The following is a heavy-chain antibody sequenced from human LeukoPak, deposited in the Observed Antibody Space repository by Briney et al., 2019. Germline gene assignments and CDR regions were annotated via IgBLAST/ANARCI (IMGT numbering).Heavy chain of an antibody. D-gene: IGHD6-13*01. V-gene: IGHV1-46*01. J-gene: IGHJ4*02. CDR1: GYTFSSYY. CDR3: ARVAIAAGGTGIDS. CDR2: INPSGGST. Sequence: ASVKVSCKASGYTFSSYYMHWVRQAPGQGLEWMGVINPSGGSTSYAQQFQGRVTMTRDTSTSTVYMELSSLRSEDTAVYYCARVAIAAGGTGIDSWGQGTLVTVSS.